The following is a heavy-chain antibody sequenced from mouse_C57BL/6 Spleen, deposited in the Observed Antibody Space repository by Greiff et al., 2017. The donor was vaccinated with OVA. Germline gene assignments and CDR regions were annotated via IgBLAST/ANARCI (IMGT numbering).Heavy chain of an antibody. J-gene: IGHJ4*01. CDR1: GYTFTSYW. CDR3: AREIYDGYYERAMDD. Sequence: VQLQQPGAELVRPGSSVKLSCKASGYTFTSYWMHWVKQRPIQGLEWIGNIDPSDSETHYNQKFKDKATLTVDKSSSTAYMQLSSLTSEDSAVYYCAREIYDGYYERAMDDWGQGTSVTVSS. CDR2: IDPSDSET. V-gene: IGHV1-52*01. D-gene: IGHD2-3*01.